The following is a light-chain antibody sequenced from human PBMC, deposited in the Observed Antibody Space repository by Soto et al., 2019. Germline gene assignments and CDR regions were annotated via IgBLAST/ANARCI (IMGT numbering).Light chain of an antibody. Sequence: DIQMTQSPSTLSASVGDSVTITCRASQSISPWLAWYQQKPGKAPTLLIYKASSLEGGVPSRFSGSGSGTDFKITLSSLQPDDFATYYCQQYNTYPLPFGGGTTVEIK. CDR1: QSISPW. CDR2: KAS. J-gene: IGKJ4*01. CDR3: QQYNTYPLP. V-gene: IGKV1-5*03.